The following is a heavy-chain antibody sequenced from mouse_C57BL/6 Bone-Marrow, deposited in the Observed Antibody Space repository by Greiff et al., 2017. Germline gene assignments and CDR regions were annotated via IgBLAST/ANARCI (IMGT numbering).Heavy chain of an antibody. CDR3: AREGVYGLAMDY. D-gene: IGHD2-2*01. V-gene: IGHV1-50*01. CDR1: GYTFTSYW. Sequence: QVQLQQPGAELVKPGASVKLSCKASGYTFTSYWMQWVKQRPGQGLEWIGEIDPSDSYTNYNQKFKGKATLTVDTSSSTAYMQLSSLTSEDSAVYDCAREGVYGLAMDYWGQGTSVTVSS. J-gene: IGHJ4*01. CDR2: IDPSDSYT.